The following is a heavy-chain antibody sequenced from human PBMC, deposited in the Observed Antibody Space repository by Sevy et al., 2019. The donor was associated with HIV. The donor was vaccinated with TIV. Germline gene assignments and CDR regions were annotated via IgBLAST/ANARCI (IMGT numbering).Heavy chain of an antibody. V-gene: IGHV3-48*02. J-gene: IGHJ6*02. CDR1: GFTFSSYS. Sequence: GSLRLSCAASGFTFSSYSMNWVRQAPGKGLEWVSYISSSSSTIYYADSVKGRFTISRDNAKNPLYLQMNSLRDEDTAVYYCARDGKTVTIAYYYYYGMDVWGQGTTVTVSS. CDR2: ISSSSSTI. CDR3: ARDGKTVTIAYYYYYGMDV. D-gene: IGHD4-17*01.